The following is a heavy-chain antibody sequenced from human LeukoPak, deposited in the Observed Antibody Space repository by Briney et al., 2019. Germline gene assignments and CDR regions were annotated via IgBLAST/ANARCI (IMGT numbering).Heavy chain of an antibody. CDR1: GGSISSYY. D-gene: IGHD3-16*02. CDR3: ARGNVFKGGLSNY. Sequence: SETLSLTCTVSGGSISSYYWSWIRQPPGKGLEWIGYIYYSGSTNYNPSLKSRVTISVDTSKNQFSLKLSSVTAADTAVYYCARGNVFKGGLSNYWGQGTLVTVSS. J-gene: IGHJ4*02. CDR2: IYYSGST. V-gene: IGHV4-59*12.